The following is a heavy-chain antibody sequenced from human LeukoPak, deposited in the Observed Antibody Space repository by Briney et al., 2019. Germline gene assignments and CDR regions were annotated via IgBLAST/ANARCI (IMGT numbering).Heavy chain of an antibody. V-gene: IGHV4-59*12. CDR1: GGSMSPYH. D-gene: IGHD1/OR15-1a*01. CDR2: IYYSGST. J-gene: IGHJ4*02. CDR3: ASPGTIDSYYFDY. Sequence: SETLSLTCTVSGGSMSPYHWGWIRQPPGKGLEWTGYIYYSGSTNYNPSLNSRVTISVDTSKNQFSLKLSSVTAADTAVYYCASPGTIDSYYFDYWGQGTLVTVSS.